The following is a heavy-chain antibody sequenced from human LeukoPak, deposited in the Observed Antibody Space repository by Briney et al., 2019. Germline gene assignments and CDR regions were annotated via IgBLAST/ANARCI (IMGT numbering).Heavy chain of an antibody. V-gene: IGHV3-23*01. Sequence: GGSLRLSCAASGFTVITNDMTWVRQAPGKGLEWVSNINDNGGQRHYADSVKGRFTISRDNSKNTLFLQMDSLRAEGTAVYYCAKTQWKVGATDYFDYWGQGILVTVSS. D-gene: IGHD1-26*01. CDR1: GFTVITND. CDR3: AKTQWKVGATDYFDY. J-gene: IGHJ4*02. CDR2: INDNGGQR.